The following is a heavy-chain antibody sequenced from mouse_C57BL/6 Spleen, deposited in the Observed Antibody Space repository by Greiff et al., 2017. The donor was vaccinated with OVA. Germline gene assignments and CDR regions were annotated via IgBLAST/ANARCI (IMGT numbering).Heavy chain of an antibody. CDR2: IHPNSGST. J-gene: IGHJ2*01. D-gene: IGHD1-1*01. Sequence: QVQLKQPGAELVKPGASVKLSCKASGYTFTSYWMDWVKQRPGQGLEWIGMIHPNSGSTNYKEKFKSKATLTVDKSSSTAYLQLTSLTSEDSAVYYCAREGGSIDYWGQGTTLTVSS. CDR1: GYTFTSYW. V-gene: IGHV1-64*01. CDR3: AREGGSIDY.